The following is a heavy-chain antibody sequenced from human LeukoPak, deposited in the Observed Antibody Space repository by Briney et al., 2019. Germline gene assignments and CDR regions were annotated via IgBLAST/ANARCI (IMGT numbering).Heavy chain of an antibody. CDR2: ITTSSSYI. J-gene: IGHJ5*02. V-gene: IGHV3-21*01. CDR1: GFTFSSYS. D-gene: IGHD2-21*02. Sequence: PGGSLRLSCAASGFTFSSYSMNWVRQAPGKGLEWVSSITTSSSYIYYADSVKGRFTISRDNAKNSLYLQMNSLRAEDTAVYYCARDGGDSGFDPWGQGTLVTVSS. CDR3: ARDGGDSGFDP.